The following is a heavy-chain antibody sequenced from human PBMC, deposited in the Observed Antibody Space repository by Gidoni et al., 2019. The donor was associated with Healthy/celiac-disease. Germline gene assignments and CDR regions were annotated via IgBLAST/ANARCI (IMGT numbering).Heavy chain of an antibody. V-gene: IGHV3-23*01. Sequence: EVKLLESGGGFVQPGASLRLSCAASGFTFSSYDMSWVRKAPGKGLEWVSAISGSGGSTSYADSVKVRFTISRDNSKTTWYLQMTSLRAEDTAVYYCAKGGSGIGSSWHDYWGQGTLVTVSS. CDR3: AKGGSGIGSSWHDY. CDR1: GFTFSSYD. D-gene: IGHD6-13*01. CDR2: ISGSGGST. J-gene: IGHJ4*02.